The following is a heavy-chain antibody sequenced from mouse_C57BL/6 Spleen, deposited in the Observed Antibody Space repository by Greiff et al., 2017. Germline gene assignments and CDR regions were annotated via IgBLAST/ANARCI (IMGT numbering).Heavy chain of an antibody. CDR2: IYPSDSET. CDR3: ARTSSYSNYWYFDV. CDR1: GYTFTSYW. J-gene: IGHJ1*03. Sequence: VQLQQPGAELVRPGSSVKLSCKASGYTFTSYWMDWVKQRPRQGLDWIGNIYPSDSETHYNQKFKDKATLTVDKSSSTAYMQLSSLTSEDSAVYYWARTSSYSNYWYFDVCGTGTTVTVSS. D-gene: IGHD2-5*01. V-gene: IGHV1-61*01.